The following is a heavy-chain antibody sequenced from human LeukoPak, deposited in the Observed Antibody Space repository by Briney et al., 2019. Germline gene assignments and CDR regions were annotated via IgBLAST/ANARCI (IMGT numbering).Heavy chain of an antibody. D-gene: IGHD3-10*01. CDR2: ISAYNGNT. J-gene: IGHJ4*02. V-gene: IGHV1-18*01. Sequence: ASVKVSCKASGYTFTSYGISWVRQAPGQGLEWMGWISAYNGNTNYAQKLQGRVTMTTDTSTSTAYMELRSLRSDDTAAYYCARARHLWFGMVEVFDYWGQGTLVTVSS. CDR1: GYTFTSYG. CDR3: ARARHLWFGMVEVFDY.